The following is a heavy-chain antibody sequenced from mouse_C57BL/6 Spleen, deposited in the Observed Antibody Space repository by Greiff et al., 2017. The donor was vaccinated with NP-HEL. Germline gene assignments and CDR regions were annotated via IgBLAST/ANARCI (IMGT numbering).Heavy chain of an antibody. CDR3: ARVYDYDGYYAMDY. CDR2: IHPNSGST. V-gene: IGHV1-64*01. Sequence: VKLQQPGAELVKPGASVKLSCKASGYTFTSYWMHWVKQRPGQGLEWIGMIHPNSGSTNYNEKFKSKATLTVDKSSSTAYMQLSSLTSEDSAVYYCARVYDYDGYYAMDYWGQGTSVTVSS. J-gene: IGHJ4*01. CDR1: GYTFTSYW. D-gene: IGHD2-4*01.